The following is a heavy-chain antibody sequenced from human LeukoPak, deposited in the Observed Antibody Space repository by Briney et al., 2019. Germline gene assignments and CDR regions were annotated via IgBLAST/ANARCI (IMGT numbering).Heavy chain of an antibody. V-gene: IGHV3-23*01. CDR1: GFTFSSYA. J-gene: IGHJ4*02. CDR2: ISGSGGST. CDR3: AKTQAPLDTAMVDPFDY. Sequence: PGGSLRLSCAASGFTFSSYAMSWVRQAPGKGLEWVSAISGSGGSTYYAGSVKGRFTISRDNSKNTLYLQMNSLRAEDTAVYYCAKTQAPLDTAMVDPFDYWGQGTLVTVSS. D-gene: IGHD5-18*01.